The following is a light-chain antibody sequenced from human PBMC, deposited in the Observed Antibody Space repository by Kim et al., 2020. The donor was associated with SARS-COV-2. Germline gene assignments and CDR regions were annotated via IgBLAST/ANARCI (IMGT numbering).Light chain of an antibody. CDR2: AAS. Sequence: AIQMTQSPSFLSASVGDTVTITCRASQAIRSELGWFQQKPGKAPKLLIYAASSLQSGVPSRFSGSGSGTDFTLTISSLQPEDYATYYCLQDYSDPLSFGQGTKVDIK. CDR3: LQDYSDPLS. J-gene: IGKJ1*01. CDR1: QAIRSE. V-gene: IGKV1-6*01.